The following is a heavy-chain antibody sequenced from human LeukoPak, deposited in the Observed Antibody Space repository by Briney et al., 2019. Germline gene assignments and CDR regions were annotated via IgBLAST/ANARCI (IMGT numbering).Heavy chain of an antibody. V-gene: IGHV3-23*01. CDR1: GFTFSSYA. CDR3: AKGLSFTMIVVVIIAHDY. Sequence: GGSLRLSCAASGFTFSSYAMSWVRQAPGKGLEWVSAISGSGGSTYYADSVKGRFTISRDNSKNTLCLQMNSLRAEDTAVYYCAKGLSFTMIVVVIIAHDYWGQGTLVTVSS. J-gene: IGHJ4*02. CDR2: ISGSGGST. D-gene: IGHD3-22*01.